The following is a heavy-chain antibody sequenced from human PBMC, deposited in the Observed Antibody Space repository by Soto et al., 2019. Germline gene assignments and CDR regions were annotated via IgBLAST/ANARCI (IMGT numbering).Heavy chain of an antibody. J-gene: IGHJ3*02. CDR1: GFICSSYD. V-gene: IGHV3-23*01. CDR3: AKATATGGGAFDI. D-gene: IGHD2-8*02. CDR2: ILVDGRT. Sequence: GGSLRLSCAASGFICSSYDMSWVRRAPGKGLEWVSTILVDGRTFYVDSVKGRFTISRDSSQNTVFLQVNSLTAGDTALYYCAKATATGGGAFDICGQGTMVTVSS.